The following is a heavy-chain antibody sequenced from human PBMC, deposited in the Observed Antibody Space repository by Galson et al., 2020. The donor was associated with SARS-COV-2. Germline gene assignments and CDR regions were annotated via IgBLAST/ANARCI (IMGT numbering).Heavy chain of an antibody. D-gene: IGHD3-22*01. CDR1: GGSFSGYY. J-gene: IGHJ4*02. CDR3: ARGSRDVTMILMIATSASYYFDF. CDR2: INPTGSI. V-gene: IGHV4-34*01. Sequence: QASETLSLTCAVYGGSFSGYYWGWIRQPPGKGLEWIGEINPTGSINYNPSLTSRVTISKDTSKNQFSLRLRSVTAADTSMYFCARGSRDVTMILMIATSASYYFDFWGQGSLVTVSS.